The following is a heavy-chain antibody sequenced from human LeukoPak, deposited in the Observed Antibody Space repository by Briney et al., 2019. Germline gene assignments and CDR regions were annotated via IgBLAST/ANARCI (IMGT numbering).Heavy chain of an antibody. J-gene: IGHJ4*02. D-gene: IGHD7-27*01. CDR1: GDSVSNKNTA. CDR2: TYYRSKWHN. CDR3: AGSLGPLTEY. Sequence: SQTLSLTCAISGDSVSNKNTAWNWIRQSPSRGLEWLGRTYYRSKWHNTYAASVKSRITINPDTSKNQFSLQLNSVTPEDTAVYYCAGSLGPLTEYWGQGTLVTVSS. V-gene: IGHV6-1*01.